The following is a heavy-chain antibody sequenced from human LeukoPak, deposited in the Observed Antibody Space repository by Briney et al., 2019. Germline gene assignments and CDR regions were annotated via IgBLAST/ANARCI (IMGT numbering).Heavy chain of an antibody. CDR1: GGSISSYY. CDR3: AGEDHYDILTGYYRDY. Sequence: SETLSLTCTVSGGSISSYYWSWIRQPPGKGLEWIGYIYYSGSTNYNPSLKSRVTMSVDTSKNQFSLKLSSVTAADTAVYYCAGEDHYDILTGYYRDYWGQGTLVTVSS. CDR2: IYYSGST. D-gene: IGHD3-9*01. V-gene: IGHV4-59*12. J-gene: IGHJ4*02.